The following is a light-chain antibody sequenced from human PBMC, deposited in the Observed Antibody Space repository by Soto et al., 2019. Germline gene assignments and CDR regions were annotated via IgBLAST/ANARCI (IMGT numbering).Light chain of an antibody. Sequence: ELVLTQSPGTLSLSPGERATLSCSASQSVSSSYLAWYQQKPGQAPRLLIYGAASRATGIPDRFSGSGSGTDFTLTIIRLEPEDFAVYYCQQARAFGGGTKVEIK. CDR3: QQARA. CDR1: QSVSSSY. V-gene: IGKV3-20*01. CDR2: GAA. J-gene: IGKJ4*01.